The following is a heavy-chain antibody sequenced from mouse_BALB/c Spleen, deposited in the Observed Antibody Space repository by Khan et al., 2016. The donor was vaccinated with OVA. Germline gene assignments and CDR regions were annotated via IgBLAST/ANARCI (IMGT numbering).Heavy chain of an antibody. CDR3: ASLAYYYDSEGCAY. CDR1: GYTFSTYG. CDR2: VSSGGSYT. D-gene: IGHD1-1*01. V-gene: IGHV5-6*01. Sequence: EVELVESGGDLVKPGGSLKLSCAASGYTFSTYGMSWVRQTPDKRLEWVANVSSGGSYTYYPDSVKGRVTISRDNAKNTPYLQLSSLKSEDTAMFYFASLAYYYDSEGCAYWGQGTLVTVSA. J-gene: IGHJ3*01.